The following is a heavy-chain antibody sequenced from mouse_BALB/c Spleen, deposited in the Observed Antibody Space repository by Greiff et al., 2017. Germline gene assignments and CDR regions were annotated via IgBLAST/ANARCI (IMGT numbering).Heavy chain of an antibody. V-gene: IGHV3-6*02. CDR3: ARDGGYEAYYFDY. CDR2: ISYDGSN. CDR1: GYSITSGYY. J-gene: IGHJ2*01. Sequence: EVKLVESGPGLVKPSQSLSLTCSVTGYSITSGYYWNWIRQFPGNKLEWMGYISYDGSNNYNPSLKNRISITRDPSKNQFFLKLNSVTTEDTATYYCARDGGYEAYYFDYWGQGTTLTVSS. D-gene: IGHD2-2*01.